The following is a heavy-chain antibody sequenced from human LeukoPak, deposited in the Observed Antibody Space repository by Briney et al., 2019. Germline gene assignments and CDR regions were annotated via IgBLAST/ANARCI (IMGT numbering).Heavy chain of an antibody. V-gene: IGHV3-21*01. Sequence: PGGSLRLSCAASGFTSSSYSMNWVRQAPGKGLEWVSSISSSSSYIYYADSMKGRFTISRDNAKNSLYLQMNSLRAEDTAVYYCARPGGSSWLDYYYYGMDVWGQGTTVTVSS. CDR3: ARPGGSSWLDYYYYGMDV. D-gene: IGHD6-13*01. J-gene: IGHJ6*02. CDR1: GFTSSSYS. CDR2: ISSSSSYI.